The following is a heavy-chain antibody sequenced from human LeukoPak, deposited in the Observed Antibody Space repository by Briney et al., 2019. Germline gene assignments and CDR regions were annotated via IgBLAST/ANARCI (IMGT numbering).Heavy chain of an antibody. J-gene: IGHJ4*02. Sequence: PWETLSLTCTVSGGSISSYYWSWIRQPAGKGLEWIGRIYTSGSTNYNSSLKSRVTMSVDTSKNQFSLKLSSVTAADTAVYYCARTSQYYYDSSGYYFFDYWGQGTLVTVSS. CDR3: ARTSQYYYDSSGYYFFDY. CDR2: IYTSGST. D-gene: IGHD3-22*01. V-gene: IGHV4-4*07. CDR1: GGSISSYY.